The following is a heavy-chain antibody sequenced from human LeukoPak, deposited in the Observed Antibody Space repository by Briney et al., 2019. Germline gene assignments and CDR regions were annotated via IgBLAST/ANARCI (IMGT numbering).Heavy chain of an antibody. V-gene: IGHV4-39*07. CDR1: GGSISSSSYY. CDR3: ARRRSSGHNWVDP. J-gene: IGHJ5*02. CDR2: IYYSGST. Sequence: SETLSLTCTVSGGSISSSSYYWGWIRQPPGKGLEWIGSIYYSGSTYYNPSLKSRVTISVDTSKNQFSLKLSSVTAADTAVYYCARRRSSGHNWVDPWGQGTLVTVSS. D-gene: IGHD6-19*01.